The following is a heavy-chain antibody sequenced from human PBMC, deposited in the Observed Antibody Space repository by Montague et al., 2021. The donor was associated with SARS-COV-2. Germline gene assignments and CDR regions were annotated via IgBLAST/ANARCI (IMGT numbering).Heavy chain of an antibody. Sequence: SETLSLTCTVSGDSISSGYFYWGWIRQPPGKGLEWFGTIHYSGITXYKPSLKSRVTISVDTSRNQFSLKLSSVTAADTAIYYCARHLAISGPAAVFDYWGQGTLVTVSS. D-gene: IGHD2-2*01. J-gene: IGHJ4*02. CDR2: IHYSGIT. CDR1: GDSISSGYFY. CDR3: ARHLAISGPAAVFDY. V-gene: IGHV4-39*01.